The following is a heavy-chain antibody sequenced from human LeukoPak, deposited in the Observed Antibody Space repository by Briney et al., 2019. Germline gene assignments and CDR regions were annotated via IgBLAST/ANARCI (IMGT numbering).Heavy chain of an antibody. Sequence: GGSLRLSCAASGFPFNTFWMSWVRQAPGKGLEWVSIIYSGGSTFYADSVKGRFTISRDNSKNTLYLQMNSLRAEDTAVYYCARGGSYLSAFDIWGQGTMVTVSS. CDR2: IYSGGST. V-gene: IGHV3-53*01. CDR3: ARGGSYLSAFDI. D-gene: IGHD1-26*01. J-gene: IGHJ3*02. CDR1: GFPFNTFW.